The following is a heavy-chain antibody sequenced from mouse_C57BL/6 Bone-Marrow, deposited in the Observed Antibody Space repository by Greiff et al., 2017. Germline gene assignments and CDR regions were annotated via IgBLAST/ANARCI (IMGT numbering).Heavy chain of an antibody. CDR3: ARDGFITPHFDY. CDR2: ISDGGSYT. Sequence: DVQLVESGGGLVKPGGSLKLSCAASGFTFSSYAMSWVRQTPEKRLEWVATISDGGSYTYYPDNVKGRFTISRDNAKNNLYLQMSHLKSEDTAMYYCARDGFITPHFDYGGQGTTPTVSS. V-gene: IGHV5-4*01. D-gene: IGHD1-1*01. J-gene: IGHJ2*01. CDR1: GFTFSSYA.